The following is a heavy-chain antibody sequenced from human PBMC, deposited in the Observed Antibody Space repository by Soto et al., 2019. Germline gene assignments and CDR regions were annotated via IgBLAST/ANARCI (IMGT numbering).Heavy chain of an antibody. J-gene: IGHJ5*02. Sequence: WGSLRLSCSASGFNFNTVAITWICQAPAKGLEWVSHMSSSGVSRDYANSVSGRFTVSRDNFKNVLFLQMNSLRADDTATYYFAKDSPSPCSANGLDPWGTGTLVTVSS. CDR3: AKDSPSPCSANGLDP. CDR2: MSSSGVSR. D-gene: IGHD2-15*01. V-gene: IGHV3-23*01. CDR1: GFNFNTVA.